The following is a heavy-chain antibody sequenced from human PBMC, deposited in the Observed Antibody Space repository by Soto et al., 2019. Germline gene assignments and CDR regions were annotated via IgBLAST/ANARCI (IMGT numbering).Heavy chain of an antibody. CDR3: ARARRGALNWFDR. Sequence: ASVKVSCKASGYTFTSYAMHWVRQAPGQRLEWMGWINAGNGNTKYSQKFQGRVTITRDTSASTAYMELSSLRSEDTAVYYCARARRGALNWFDRWGQGTLVTVSS. D-gene: IGHD3-10*01. CDR1: GYTFTSYA. CDR2: INAGNGNT. V-gene: IGHV1-3*01. J-gene: IGHJ5*02.